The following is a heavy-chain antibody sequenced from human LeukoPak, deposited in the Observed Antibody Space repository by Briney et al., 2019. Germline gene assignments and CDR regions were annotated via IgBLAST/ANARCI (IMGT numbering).Heavy chain of an antibody. Sequence: GGSLRLSCAASGFTFSSYSMIWVRQAQGKGLEWVSSISSRCTTIYYADSVRGRFTISRDNAKNSLYLQMNSLTVEDTAVYYCAGDWGPGDFYYWGQGTLVTVSS. J-gene: IGHJ4*02. D-gene: IGHD3-3*01. CDR2: ISSRCTTI. V-gene: IGHV3-21*01. CDR1: GFTFSSYS. CDR3: AGDWGPGDFYY.